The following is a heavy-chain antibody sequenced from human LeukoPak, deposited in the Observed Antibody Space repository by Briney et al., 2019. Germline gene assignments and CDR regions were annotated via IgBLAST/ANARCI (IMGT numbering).Heavy chain of an antibody. Sequence: SETLSLTRTVSGGSISSYYWSWIRQPPGKGLEWIGYIYYSGSTNYNPSLKSRVTISVDTSKNQFSLKLSSVTAADTAVYYCARCDSSGYYYKWRGYYMDVWGKGTTVTISS. J-gene: IGHJ6*03. CDR2: IYYSGST. CDR1: GGSISSYY. D-gene: IGHD3-22*01. CDR3: ARCDSSGYYYKWRGYYMDV. V-gene: IGHV4-59*01.